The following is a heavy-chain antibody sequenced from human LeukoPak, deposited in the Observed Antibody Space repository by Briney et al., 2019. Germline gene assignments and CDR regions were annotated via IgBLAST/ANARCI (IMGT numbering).Heavy chain of an antibody. CDR2: IDRPAKSYAT. Sequence: GGSLRLSCAASGFTLSDSAIHWVRQASRKGLEWVGLIDRPAKSYATAYGASVGGRFTISRDDSKNTAYLQMDSLKTEDTALYYCTRDRGTYNWLDSWGQGTLVTVSS. CDR1: GFTLSDSA. V-gene: IGHV3-73*01. J-gene: IGHJ5*01. D-gene: IGHD1-26*01. CDR3: TRDRGTYNWLDS.